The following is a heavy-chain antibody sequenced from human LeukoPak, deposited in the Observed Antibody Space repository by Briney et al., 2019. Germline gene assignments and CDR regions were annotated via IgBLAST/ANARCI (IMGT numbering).Heavy chain of an antibody. CDR2: ITPIIGTT. CDR1: GGTLRSHI. D-gene: IGHD4-4*01. V-gene: IGHV1-69*08. Sequence: SVKVSCKTSGGTLRSHIFSWVRQAPGQGLEWMGRITPIIGTTNYAQKFQGRVTITADTSTGTVYMEMSNLRSDDTAIYYCTRVNLRGSKYNWFDPWGQGTLVTVSS. CDR3: TRVNLRGSKYNWFDP. J-gene: IGHJ5*02.